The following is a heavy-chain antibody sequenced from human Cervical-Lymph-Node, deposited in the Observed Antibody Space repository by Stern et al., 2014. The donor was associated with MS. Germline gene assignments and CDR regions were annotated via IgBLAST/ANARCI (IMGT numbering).Heavy chain of an antibody. J-gene: IGHJ4*02. CDR2: IWSDGNKT. CDR3: ARGNWNYEGMGY. D-gene: IGHD1-7*01. V-gene: IGHV3-33*01. CDR1: GFTFSNYG. Sequence: VHLVESGADVDKPGTSLRVSCAASGFTFSNYGMHWVRQAPGQGLEWLAVIWSDGNKTYSSDHGQGRFTIPTDTSKNTLLQQTSSLTAEDTALYYCARGNWNYEGMGYWGQGTLVTVSS.